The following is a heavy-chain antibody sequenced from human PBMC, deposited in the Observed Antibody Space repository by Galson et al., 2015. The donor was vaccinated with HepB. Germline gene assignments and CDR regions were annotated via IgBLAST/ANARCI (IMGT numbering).Heavy chain of an antibody. CDR2: IWYDGSNK. J-gene: IGHJ4*02. D-gene: IGHD6-13*01. CDR3: ARDQGSSWYFSFDY. Sequence: SLRLSCAAFGFTFSNYAIHWVRQAPGKGLEWVAVIWYDGSNKYHGDSVKGRFTISRDNSKNTVYLQMNSLRAEDTAVYYCARDQGSSWYFSFDYWGQGTLVTVSS. V-gene: IGHV3-33*01. CDR1: GFTFSNYA.